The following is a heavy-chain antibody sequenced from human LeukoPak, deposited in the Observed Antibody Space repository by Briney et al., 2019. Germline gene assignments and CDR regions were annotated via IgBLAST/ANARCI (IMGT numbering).Heavy chain of an antibody. CDR1: GYTFTSYY. Sequence: ASVKVSCKASGYTFTSYYMHWVRQAPGQGLEWMGIINPSGGSTSYAQKFQGRVTMTRDTSTITVYMELSSLRSEDTAVYYCARDHGSGSYTDHFDYWGQGTLVTVSS. V-gene: IGHV1-46*01. CDR3: ARDHGSGSYTDHFDY. D-gene: IGHD3-10*01. CDR2: INPSGGST. J-gene: IGHJ4*02.